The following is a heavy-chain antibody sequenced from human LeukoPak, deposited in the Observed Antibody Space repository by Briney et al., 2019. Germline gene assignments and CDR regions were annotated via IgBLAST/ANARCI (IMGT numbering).Heavy chain of an antibody. J-gene: IGHJ4*02. CDR1: GFTFSNAW. Sequence: PGGSLRLSCAASGFTFSNAWMNWVRQAPGKGLEWVGRIKSKTYGGTTDYAAPVKGRFTISRDDSKNTLYLQMNSLKSEDTAVYYCTTPNLYYDISTGYYSDPQCFDYWGQGTLVTVSS. V-gene: IGHV3-15*01. CDR2: IKSKTYGGTT. D-gene: IGHD3-9*01. CDR3: TTPNLYYDISTGYYSDPQCFDY.